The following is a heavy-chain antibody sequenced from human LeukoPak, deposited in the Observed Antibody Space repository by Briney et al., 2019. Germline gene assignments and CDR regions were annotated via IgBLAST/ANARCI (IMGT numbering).Heavy chain of an antibody. CDR1: GFSLSTNEMC. D-gene: IGHD2-15*01. J-gene: IGHJ6*03. V-gene: IGHV2-70*11. Sequence: VSGPTLVNPTQTLTLTCTFSGFSLSTNEMCVSWIRQPPGKALEWLARIDWGDDKDYNTSLKTRLSISKDTSKNQVVLTMTNMDPADTATYYCARTNFIAVPGASSSASYYYYYMDVWGKGTTVTVSS. CDR2: IDWGDDK. CDR3: ARTNFIAVPGASSSASYYYYYMDV.